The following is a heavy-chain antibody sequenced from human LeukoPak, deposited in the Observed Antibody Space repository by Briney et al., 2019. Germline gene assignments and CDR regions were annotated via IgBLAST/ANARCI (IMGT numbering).Heavy chain of an antibody. Sequence: SETLSLTCTVSGGSISSNSYYWGWIRQPPGKGLEWIGSIYYTGSTYYSPSLKSRVTISVDTSKNQFSLKLSSVTSADTAVYSCAGFTFFRGVITFDYWGQGTLVTVSS. D-gene: IGHD3-10*01. CDR1: GGSISSNSYY. J-gene: IGHJ4*02. CDR3: AGFTFFRGVITFDY. V-gene: IGHV4-39*01. CDR2: IYYTGST.